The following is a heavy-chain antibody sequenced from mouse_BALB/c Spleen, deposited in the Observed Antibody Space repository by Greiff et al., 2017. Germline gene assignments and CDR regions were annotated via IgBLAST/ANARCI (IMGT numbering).Heavy chain of an antibody. Sequence: EVQLVESGGGLVQPGGSRKLSCAASGFTFSSFGMHWVRQAPEKGLEWVAYISSGSSTIYYADTVKGRFTISRDNPKNTLFLQMTSLRSEDTAMYYCARYYLYYFDYWGQGTTLTVSS. CDR3: ARYYLYYFDY. D-gene: IGHD1-1*01. V-gene: IGHV5-17*02. J-gene: IGHJ2*01. CDR2: ISSGSSTI. CDR1: GFTFSSFG.